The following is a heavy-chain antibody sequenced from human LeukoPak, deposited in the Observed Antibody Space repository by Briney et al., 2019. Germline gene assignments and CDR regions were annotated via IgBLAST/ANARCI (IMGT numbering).Heavy chain of an antibody. CDR2: INPNSGGT. Sequence: ASVNFSCKASGYTFTGYYTHWVRQAPGQGLEWMGWINPNSGGTNCAQKFQGRVTMTRDTSISTAYLELSRLTSDDTAVYYCARCCSYCGGDCYSTTSIFDYWGQGTLVTVSS. V-gene: IGHV1-2*02. CDR3: ARCCSYCGGDCYSTTSIFDY. J-gene: IGHJ4*02. D-gene: IGHD2-21*01. CDR1: GYTFTGYY.